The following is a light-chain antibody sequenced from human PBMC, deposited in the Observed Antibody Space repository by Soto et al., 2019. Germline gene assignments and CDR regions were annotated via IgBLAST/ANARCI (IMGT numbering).Light chain of an antibody. J-gene: IGKJ1*01. CDR3: QQYGSSPWT. CDR2: GAS. V-gene: IGKV3-20*01. CDR1: QSVSSSY. Sequence: EIVLTQSPGTLSLSPGERATLSCRASQSVSSSYLAWYQQKPGQAPRLLIYGASSRATGIPDRLSGSGSGTDVTLTISRLEPEDFAVYYCQQYGSSPWTFGQGTKVEIK.